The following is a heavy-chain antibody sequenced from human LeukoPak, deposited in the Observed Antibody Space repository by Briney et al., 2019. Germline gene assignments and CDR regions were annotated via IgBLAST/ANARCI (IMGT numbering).Heavy chain of an antibody. V-gene: IGHV4-61*02. CDR1: GGPISSGSYY. CDR2: IYTSGST. D-gene: IGHD3-3*01. Sequence: SETLSLTCTVSGGPISSGSYYWSWIRQPAGKGLEWIGRIYTSGSTNYNPSLKSRVTISVDTSKNQFSLKLSSVTAADTAVYYCARSQHIYDFWSGSHDAFDIWGQGTMVTVSS. CDR3: ARSQHIYDFWSGSHDAFDI. J-gene: IGHJ3*02.